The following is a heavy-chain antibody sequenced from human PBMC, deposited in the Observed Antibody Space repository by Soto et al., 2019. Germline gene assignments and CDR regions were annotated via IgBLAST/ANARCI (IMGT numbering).Heavy chain of an antibody. V-gene: IGHV3-7*05. J-gene: IGHJ6*02. D-gene: IGHD1-26*01. CDR1: GFTLGTYW. CDR3: ARDRGNRYYGQESWGLDV. CDR2: IKQDGSEE. Sequence: EVQLVASGGGLVQPGESLRLSCVASGFTLGTYWMSWARQAPGKGLEWLASIKQDGSEEFSVDSVKGRFTISRDNAKNSLFLQLNSLRGEDTGVYYCARDRGNRYYGQESWGLDVWGQGTTVTVSS.